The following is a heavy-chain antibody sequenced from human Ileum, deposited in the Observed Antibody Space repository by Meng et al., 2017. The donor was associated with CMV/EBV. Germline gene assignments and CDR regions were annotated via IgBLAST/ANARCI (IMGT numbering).Heavy chain of an antibody. CDR3: SRLFVGVVAPPVGFDY. V-gene: IGHV4-39*01. Sequence: SICSSSYYWGWIRQPPGKGLEWFRSIYYSGSTYYNPSLKSRVTISVDTSKNQFSLKLRSVTAADTAVYYCSRLFVGVVAPPVGFDYWGQGTLVTVSS. CDR1: SICSSSYY. J-gene: IGHJ4*02. D-gene: IGHD2-15*01. CDR2: IYYSGST.